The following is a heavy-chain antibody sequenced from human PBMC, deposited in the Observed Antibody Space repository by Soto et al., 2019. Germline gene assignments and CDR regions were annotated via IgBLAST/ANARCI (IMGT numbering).Heavy chain of an antibody. V-gene: IGHV1-46*01. D-gene: IGHD6-6*01. Sequence: ASVKVSCKASGYSFTAYFMHWVRQAPGQGLEWMGIVHPSGGNTNYAQKFQGRVTMTWDTSTTTVYMELSSLRSDDTAVYYCARAPYSSSSFFFDYWGQGTPVTVSS. CDR2: VHPSGGNT. CDR1: GYSFTAYF. J-gene: IGHJ4*02. CDR3: ARAPYSSSSFFFDY.